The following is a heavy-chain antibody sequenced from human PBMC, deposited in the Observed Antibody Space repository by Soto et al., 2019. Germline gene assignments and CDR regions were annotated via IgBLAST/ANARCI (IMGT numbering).Heavy chain of an antibody. D-gene: IGHD2-15*01. V-gene: IGHV5-10-1*01. CDR3: ARHRIDEDIFDI. CDR1: GYTFTNYW. Sequence: GESLKISCKGSGYTFTNYWITWVRQMPGKGLEWMGRIDCSDSYTNYSPSFQGHVTISADKSINTAYLQWSSLKASDTAMYYGARHRIDEDIFDIWGQGTSVPV. J-gene: IGHJ3*02. CDR2: IDCSDSYT.